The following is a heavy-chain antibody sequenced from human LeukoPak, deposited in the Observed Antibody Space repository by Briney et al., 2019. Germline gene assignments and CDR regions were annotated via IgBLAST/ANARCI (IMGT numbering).Heavy chain of an antibody. CDR1: GDSISSYY. V-gene: IGHV4-4*07. D-gene: IGHD3-10*01. CDR3: ARDSYGSGSDPAFDI. CDR2: IYTSGST. Sequence: PSETLSLTCIVSGDSISSYYWSWIRQPAGKGLQWIGRIYTSGSTNYNPSLKSRVTMSVDTSKKQFSLKLSSVTAADTAVYYCARDSYGSGSDPAFDIWGQGTMVTVSS. J-gene: IGHJ3*02.